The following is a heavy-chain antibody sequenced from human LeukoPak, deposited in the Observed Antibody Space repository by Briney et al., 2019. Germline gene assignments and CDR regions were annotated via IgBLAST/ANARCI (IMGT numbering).Heavy chain of an antibody. Sequence: GRSLRLSCAASGFTFSSYGMPWVRQAPGKGLEWVAVIWYDGSNKYYADSVKGRFTISRDNSKNTLYLQMSSLRAEDTAVYYCARSRYYYDSIPFDYWGQGTLVTVSS. CDR2: IWYDGSNK. V-gene: IGHV3-33*01. CDR1: GFTFSSYG. J-gene: IGHJ4*02. CDR3: ARSRYYYDSIPFDY. D-gene: IGHD3-22*01.